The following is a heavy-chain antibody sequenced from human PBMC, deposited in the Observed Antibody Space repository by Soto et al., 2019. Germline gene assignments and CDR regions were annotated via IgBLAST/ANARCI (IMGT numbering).Heavy chain of an antibody. CDR1: GGTFSSYT. CDR3: VVVATIAPYYYYYYMDF. V-gene: IGHV1-69*02. CDR2: IIPILGIA. D-gene: IGHD5-12*01. J-gene: IGHJ6*03. Sequence: ASVKVSCKASGGTFSSYTISWVRQAPGQGLEWMGRIIPILGIANYAQKFQGRVTITADKSTSTAYMELSSLRSEDTAVYYCVVVATIAPYYYYYYMDFWGKGTTVTVSS.